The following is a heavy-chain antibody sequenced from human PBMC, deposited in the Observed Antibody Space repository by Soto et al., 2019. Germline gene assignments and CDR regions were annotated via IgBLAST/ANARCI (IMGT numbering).Heavy chain of an antibody. J-gene: IGHJ6*02. CDR2: IYHSGST. CDR3: ARVTVVIYYYYGMDV. D-gene: IGHD3-22*01. V-gene: IGHV4-4*02. CDR1: GGSISSSNW. Sequence: PSETLSLTCAVSGGSISSSNWWSWVRQPPGKGLEWIGEIYHSGSTNYNPSLKSRVTISVDKSKNQFSLKLSSVTAADTAVYYCARVTVVIYYYYGMDVWGQGTTVTVSS.